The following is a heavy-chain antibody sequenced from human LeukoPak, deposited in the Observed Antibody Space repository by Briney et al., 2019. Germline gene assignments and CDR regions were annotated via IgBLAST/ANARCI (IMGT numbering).Heavy chain of an antibody. CDR1: GFTFSGSA. CDR3: TRHVDTAMVVNWFDP. CDR2: IRSKANSYAT. V-gene: IGHV3-73*01. Sequence: RAGGSLRLSCAASGFTFSGSAMHWVRQASGKGLEWVGRIRSKANSYATAYAASVKGRFTISRDDSKNTAYLQMNSLKTEDTAVYYCTRHVDTAMVVNWFDPWGQGTLVTVSS. J-gene: IGHJ5*02. D-gene: IGHD5-18*01.